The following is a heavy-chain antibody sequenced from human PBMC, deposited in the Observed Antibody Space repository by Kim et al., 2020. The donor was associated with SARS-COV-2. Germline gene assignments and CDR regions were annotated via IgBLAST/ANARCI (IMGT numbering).Heavy chain of an antibody. V-gene: IGHV4-59*01. CDR3: ARVTYYYGTRGYYYYGMDV. D-gene: IGHD3-10*01. CDR1: GGSISSYY. J-gene: IGHJ6*02. Sequence: SETLSLTCTVSGGSISSYYWSWIRQPPGKGLEWIGYIYYSGSTNYNPSLKSRVTISVDTSKNQFSLKLSSVTAADTAVYYCARVTYYYGTRGYYYYGMDVWGQGTTVTVSS. CDR2: IYYSGST.